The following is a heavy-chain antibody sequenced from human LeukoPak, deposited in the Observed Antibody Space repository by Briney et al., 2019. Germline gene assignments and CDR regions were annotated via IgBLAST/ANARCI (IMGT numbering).Heavy chain of an antibody. CDR1: GFTFSDYY. CDR3: ARDWAEYCSSTSCAGY. Sequence: PGGSLRLSCAASGFTFSDYYMSWIRQAPGKGLEWVSYISSSGSTIYYADSVKGRFPFSRANAKNSMYLQMNSLGAEDTAVYYCARDWAEYCSSTSCAGYWGQGTLVTVSS. V-gene: IGHV3-11*01. J-gene: IGHJ4*02. D-gene: IGHD2-2*01. CDR2: ISSSGSTI.